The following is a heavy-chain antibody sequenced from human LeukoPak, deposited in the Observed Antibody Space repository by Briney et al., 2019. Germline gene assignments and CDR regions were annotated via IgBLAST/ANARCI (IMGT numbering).Heavy chain of an antibody. D-gene: IGHD4-17*01. J-gene: IGHJ4*02. CDR2: MDYSGST. Sequence: SETLSLTCTVSGGSISSSSHYWGWIRQPPGKGLEWIGSMDYSGSTYYTPSLESRVTISLDRSKNQFSLKLSSVTAADTAVYYCASLNGDYAFDYWGQGTLVTVSS. CDR1: GGSISSSSHY. V-gene: IGHV4-39*07. CDR3: ASLNGDYAFDY.